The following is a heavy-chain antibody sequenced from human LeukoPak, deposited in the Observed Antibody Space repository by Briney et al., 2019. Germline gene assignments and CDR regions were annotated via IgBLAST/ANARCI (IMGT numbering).Heavy chain of an antibody. Sequence: GRSLRLSCAASGFTFSSYGMHWVRHAPGKGLEWVAVISYDGSNKYYADSVKGRFTISRDNSKNTLYLQMNSLRAEDTAVYYCAKDGEWELLPPGWFDPWGQGTLVTVSS. CDR1: GFTFSSYG. CDR2: ISYDGSNK. J-gene: IGHJ5*02. CDR3: AKDGEWELLPPGWFDP. V-gene: IGHV3-30*18. D-gene: IGHD1-26*01.